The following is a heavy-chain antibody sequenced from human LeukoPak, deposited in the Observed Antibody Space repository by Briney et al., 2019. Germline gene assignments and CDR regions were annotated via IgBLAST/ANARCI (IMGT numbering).Heavy chain of an antibody. V-gene: IGHV3-64D*06. D-gene: IGHD6-19*01. Sequence: GGSLRLSCSASGFTFSSCGMHWVRQAPGKGLEYISGISSNGGSTYYADSVKGRVTISRDNSKNTLYLQMSSLRTEDTAVYYCARGIPVSGLVDYWGQGTLVTVSS. J-gene: IGHJ4*02. CDR1: GFTFSSCG. CDR2: ISSNGGST. CDR3: ARGIPVSGLVDY.